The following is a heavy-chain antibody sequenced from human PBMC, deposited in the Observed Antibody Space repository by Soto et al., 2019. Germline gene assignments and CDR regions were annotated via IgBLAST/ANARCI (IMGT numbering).Heavy chain of an antibody. V-gene: IGHV3-11*01. CDR2: ISSSGSTI. CDR3: ARDYRVVPYYYYYIDV. D-gene: IGHD2-2*01. CDR1: GFTFSDYY. Sequence: GGSLRLSCAASGFTFSDYYMSWIRQAPGKGLEWVSYISSSGSTIYYADSVKGRFTISRDNAKNSLYLQMNSLRAEDTAVYYCARDYRVVPYYYYYIDVWGKGTTVTVSS. J-gene: IGHJ6*03.